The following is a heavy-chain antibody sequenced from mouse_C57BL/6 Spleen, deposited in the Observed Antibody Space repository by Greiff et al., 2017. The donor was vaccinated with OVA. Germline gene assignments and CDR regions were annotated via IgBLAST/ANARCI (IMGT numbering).Heavy chain of an antibody. Sequence: EVQRVESGGGLVQPGGSLSLSCAASGFTFTDYYMSWVRQPPGKALEWLGFIRNKANGYTTEYSASVKGRFTISRDNSQSILYLQMNALRAEDSATYYCASLQCITTVVATSHYWYCDVWGTGTTVTVSS. J-gene: IGHJ1*03. CDR2: IRNKANGYTT. D-gene: IGHD1-1*01. V-gene: IGHV7-3*01. CDR1: GFTFTDYY. CDR3: ASLQCITTVVATSHYWYCDV.